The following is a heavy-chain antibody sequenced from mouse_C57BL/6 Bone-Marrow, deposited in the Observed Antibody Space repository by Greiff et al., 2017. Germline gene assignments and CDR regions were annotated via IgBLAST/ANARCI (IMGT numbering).Heavy chain of an antibody. CDR1: GFTISSYG. J-gene: IGHJ4*01. V-gene: IGHV5-6*01. D-gene: IGHD2-4*01. CDR2: ISSGGSYT. CDR3: ARPSIYYDYEDYAMDY. Sequence: EVQVVESGGDLVKPGGSLKLSCAASGFTISSYGMSWVRQTPDKRLEWVATISSGGSYTYYPDSVKGRFTISRDNAKNTLYLQMSSLKSEDTAMYYCARPSIYYDYEDYAMDYWGQGTSVTVSS.